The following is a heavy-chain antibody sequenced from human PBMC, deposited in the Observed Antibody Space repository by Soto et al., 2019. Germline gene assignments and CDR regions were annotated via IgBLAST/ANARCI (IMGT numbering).Heavy chain of an antibody. D-gene: IGHD3-22*01. Sequence: EGQLLQSGGGLVQPGGSLRLSCKGSGFIFSSYAMSWVRQAPGKGLEWISGLNGGGSHTLYADSVQGRFTISRDNSKNTLYLQMNSLRAEDTAVYYCAKDKDGVITRSHFDYWGQGNLVTVSS. V-gene: IGHV3-23*01. CDR1: GFIFSSYA. CDR3: AKDKDGVITRSHFDY. CDR2: LNGGGSHT. J-gene: IGHJ4*02.